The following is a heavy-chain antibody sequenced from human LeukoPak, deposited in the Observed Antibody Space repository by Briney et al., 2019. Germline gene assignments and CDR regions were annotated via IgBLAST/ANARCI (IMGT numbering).Heavy chain of an antibody. CDR1: GISISSSNSY. J-gene: IGHJ5*02. Sequence: PSETLSLTCTVSGISISSSNSYWGWIRQPPGKGLEWIGSIYYTGNTYYNASLKSRVTISVDMSKNQFSLKLSSVTAADTAVYYCASRYCSGGSCYSGWFDPWGQGTLVTVSS. CDR3: ASRYCSGGSCYSGWFDP. D-gene: IGHD2-15*01. CDR2: IYYTGNT. V-gene: IGHV4-39*07.